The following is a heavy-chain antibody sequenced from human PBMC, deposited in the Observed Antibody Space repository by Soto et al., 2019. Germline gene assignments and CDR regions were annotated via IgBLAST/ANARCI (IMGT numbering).Heavy chain of an antibody. D-gene: IGHD2-15*01. J-gene: IGHJ6*01. CDR3: ARVGCSGGSCYSGYYGLDV. CDR2: IYYSGTT. V-gene: IGHV4-39*07. Sequence: SETLSLTCTVSGDSITSNSYFWAWIRQPPGKGLEWIGSIYYSGTTYYNPSLKSRVTISVDTSKNQFSLKLSSVTAADTAVYYCARVGCSGGSCYSGYYGLDVRGQGTTVTVSS. CDR1: GDSITSNSYF.